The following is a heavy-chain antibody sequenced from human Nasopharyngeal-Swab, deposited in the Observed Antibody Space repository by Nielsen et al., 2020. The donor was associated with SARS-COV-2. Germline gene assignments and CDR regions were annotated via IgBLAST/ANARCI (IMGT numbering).Heavy chain of an antibody. CDR3: AKGVERAAEDY. Sequence: GESLKISCAASGFTFSSYGMHWVRQAPGKGLEWAAVISYDGSNKYYADSVKGRFTISRDNSKNTLYLQMNSLRAEDTAVYYCAKGVERAAEDYWGQGTLVTVSS. CDR1: GFTFSSYG. CDR2: ISYDGSNK. V-gene: IGHV3-30*18. D-gene: IGHD6-13*01. J-gene: IGHJ4*02.